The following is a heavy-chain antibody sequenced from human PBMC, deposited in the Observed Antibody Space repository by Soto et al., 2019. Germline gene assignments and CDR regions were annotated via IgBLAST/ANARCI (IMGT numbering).Heavy chain of an antibody. V-gene: IGHV5-51*01. CDR2: IYPGDSDT. CDR3: ARHRGTGVDAFDI. D-gene: IGHD7-27*01. Sequence: GESLKISCKGSGYSFTSYWIGWVRQMPGKGLEWMGIIYPGDSDTRYSPSFQGQVTITADKSISTAYLQWSSRKAADTALYYCARHRGTGVDAFDIWGQGTMVTVSS. J-gene: IGHJ3*02. CDR1: GYSFTSYW.